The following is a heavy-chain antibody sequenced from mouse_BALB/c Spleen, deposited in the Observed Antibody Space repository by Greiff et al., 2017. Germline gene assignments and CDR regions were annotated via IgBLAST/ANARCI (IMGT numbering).Heavy chain of an antibody. Sequence: EVKLMESGGDLVKPGGSLKLSCAASGFTFSSYGMSWVRQTPDKRLEWVATISSGGSYTYYPDSVKGRFTISRDNAKNTLYLQMSSLKSEDTAMYYCARLSNWYYAMDYWGQGTSVTVSS. V-gene: IGHV5-6*01. J-gene: IGHJ4*01. CDR2: ISSGGSYT. CDR3: ARLSNWYYAMDY. D-gene: IGHD4-1*01. CDR1: GFTFSSYG.